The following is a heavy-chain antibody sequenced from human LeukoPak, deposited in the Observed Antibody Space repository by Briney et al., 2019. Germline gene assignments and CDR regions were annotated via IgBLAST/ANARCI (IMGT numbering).Heavy chain of an antibody. CDR3: ARGKCRYCSGGSSTFDY. D-gene: IGHD2-15*01. CDR1: GGTFSSYA. Sequence: ASVKVSCKASGGTFSSYAISWVRQAPGQGLEWMGGIIPIFGTANYAQKFQGRVTITADDSTSTAYMELSSLRSEDTAVYYCARGKCRYCSGGSSTFDYWGQGTLVTVSS. CDR2: IIPIFGTA. V-gene: IGHV1-69*01. J-gene: IGHJ4*02.